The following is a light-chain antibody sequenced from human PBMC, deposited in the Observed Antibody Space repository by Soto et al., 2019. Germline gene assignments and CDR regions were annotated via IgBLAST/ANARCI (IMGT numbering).Light chain of an antibody. CDR1: QSVSNNY. V-gene: IGKV3-20*01. J-gene: IGKJ3*01. CDR3: QHYGTSPPFT. CDR2: GAS. Sequence: EIVLTQSPGTLSLSPGERATLACRASQSVSNNYLAWYQQKPGQAPRLLIYGASNRATGIPDRLSGSGSGTDFTLTISRLEPEDFAVYYCQHYGTSPPFTVGPGTTVDIK.